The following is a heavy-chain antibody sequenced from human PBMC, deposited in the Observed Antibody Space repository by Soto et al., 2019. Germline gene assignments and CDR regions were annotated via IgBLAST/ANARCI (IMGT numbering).Heavy chain of an antibody. CDR2: IGRAGDT. CDR1: GFTFSAYD. CDR3: ARLSTIWTDFDY. J-gene: IGHJ4*02. V-gene: IGHV3-13*01. Sequence: EVQLAESGGKLIQPGGSLRLSCEASGFTFSAYDMHWVRQSPGKGLEWVSGIGRAGDTYYADSVRGRFTTSRDNAKNSVYLQMNSLRAGDTAVYYCARLSTIWTDFDYWGQGSLVTVSS. D-gene: IGHD1-1*01.